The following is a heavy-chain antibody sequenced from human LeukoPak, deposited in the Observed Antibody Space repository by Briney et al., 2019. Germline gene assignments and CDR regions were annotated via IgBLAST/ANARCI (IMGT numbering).Heavy chain of an antibody. J-gene: IGHJ5*02. CDR3: ARRGDSNNNWFDP. CDR2: IYPGDSDT. CDR1: GYSFTSYW. V-gene: IGHV5-51*01. Sequence: GESLKTSCKGSGYSFTSYWIGWVRQMPGKGLEWMGIIYPGDSDTRYSPSFQGQVTISADKSISTAYLQWSSLKASDAAMYYCARRGDSNNNWFDPWGQGTLVTVSS. D-gene: IGHD4-11*01.